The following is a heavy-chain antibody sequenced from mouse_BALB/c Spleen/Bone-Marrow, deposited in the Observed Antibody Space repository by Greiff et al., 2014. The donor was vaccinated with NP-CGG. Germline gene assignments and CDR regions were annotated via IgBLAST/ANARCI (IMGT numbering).Heavy chain of an antibody. CDR3: ARHGDYYGSSLFAN. V-gene: IGHV5-2*01. CDR2: INSDGVST. D-gene: IGHD1-1*01. J-gene: IGHJ3*01. CDR1: EYEFPSHD. Sequence: VQLKQSGGGLVQPGESLKLSCESNEYEFPSHDMSWVRKTQEKRLELVAAINSDGVSTYYPDTMERRFIISRDNSKKTLYLQMSSLRSEDTAFYYCARHGDYYGSSLFANWGQGTLATVSA.